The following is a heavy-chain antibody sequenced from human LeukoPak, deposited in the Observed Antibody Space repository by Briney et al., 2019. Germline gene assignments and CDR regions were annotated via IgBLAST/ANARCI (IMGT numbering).Heavy chain of an antibody. V-gene: IGHV3-23*01. Sequence: PGGSLRLSCAASGSTFSSYGMSWVRQAPGKGLEWVSAISGSGGSTYYADSVKGRFTISRDNSKNTLYLQMNSLRAEDTAVYYCAKDPLDTMVRGHSPGYWGQGTLVTVSS. CDR1: GSTFSSYG. D-gene: IGHD3-10*01. CDR2: ISGSGGST. CDR3: AKDPLDTMVRGHSPGY. J-gene: IGHJ4*02.